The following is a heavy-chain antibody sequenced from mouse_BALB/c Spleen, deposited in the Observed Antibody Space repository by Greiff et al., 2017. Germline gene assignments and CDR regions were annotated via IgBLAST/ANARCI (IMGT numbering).Heavy chain of an antibody. CDR2: VNPYNGGT. CDR1: GYTFTDYY. Sequence: VQLQQSGPELVKPGASVKMSCKASGYTFTDYYMDWVKQSHGESFEWIGRVNPYNGGTSYNQKFKGKATLTVDKSSSTAYMELNSLTSEDSAVYYCARGHYYGYYFDYWGQGTTLTVSS. D-gene: IGHD1-2*01. J-gene: IGHJ2*01. CDR3: ARGHYYGYYFDY. V-gene: IGHV1-19*01.